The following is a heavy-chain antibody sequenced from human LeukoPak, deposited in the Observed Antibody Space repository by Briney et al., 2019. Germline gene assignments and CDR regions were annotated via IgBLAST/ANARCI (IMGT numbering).Heavy chain of an antibody. CDR2: ISGSGGST. Sequence: QTGGSLRLSCAASGFTFSSFAMSWVRQAPGKGLEWVSAISGSGGSTYYADSVKGRFTISRDNSKNTLYLQMNSLRAEDAAVYYCAKVVGYGSGSPYYMDVWGKGTTVTISS. V-gene: IGHV3-23*01. J-gene: IGHJ6*03. D-gene: IGHD3-10*01. CDR3: AKVVGYGSGSPYYMDV. CDR1: GFTFSSFA.